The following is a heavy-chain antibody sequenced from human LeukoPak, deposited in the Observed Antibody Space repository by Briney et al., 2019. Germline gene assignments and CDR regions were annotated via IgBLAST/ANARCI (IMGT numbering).Heavy chain of an antibody. Sequence: GGSLRLSCAASGFTFSNAWMSWVRQAPGKGLEWVGRIKSKTDGGTTDYAAPVKGRFTISRDNTKNSLYLQVNSLRAEDTAVYYCARDPDYGSGGFWGQGTLVTVSS. V-gene: IGHV3-15*05. CDR1: GFTFSNAW. CDR2: IKSKTDGGTT. CDR3: ARDPDYGSGGF. D-gene: IGHD3-10*01. J-gene: IGHJ4*02.